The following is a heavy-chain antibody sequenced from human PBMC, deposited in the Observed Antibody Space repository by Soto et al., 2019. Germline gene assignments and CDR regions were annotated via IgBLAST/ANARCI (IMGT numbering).Heavy chain of an antibody. Sequence: GGSLRLSCAASGFTFSDHYMDWVRQAPGKGLEWVGRTRNKANSYTTEYAASVKGRFTISRDDSKNSLYLQMNSLKTEDTAVYYCARVGDEYPTDGYYGMDVWGQGTTVTVSS. V-gene: IGHV3-72*01. CDR3: ARVGDEYPTDGYYGMDV. CDR2: TRNKANSYTT. D-gene: IGHD3-16*01. CDR1: GFTFSDHY. J-gene: IGHJ6*02.